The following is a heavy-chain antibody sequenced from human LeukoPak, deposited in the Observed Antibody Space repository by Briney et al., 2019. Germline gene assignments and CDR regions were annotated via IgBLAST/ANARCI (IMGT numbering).Heavy chain of an antibody. CDR3: ARDLAYCSGGSCYPTFDY. CDR1: GFTFSSYA. D-gene: IGHD2-15*01. CDR2: ISYDGSNK. Sequence: GGSLRLSCAASGFTFSSYAMHWVRQAPGKGLEWVAVISYDGSNKYYADSVKGRFTISRDNSKNTLYLQMNSLRAEDTAVYYCARDLAYCSGGSCYPTFDYWGQGTLVTVSS. V-gene: IGHV3-30-3*01. J-gene: IGHJ4*02.